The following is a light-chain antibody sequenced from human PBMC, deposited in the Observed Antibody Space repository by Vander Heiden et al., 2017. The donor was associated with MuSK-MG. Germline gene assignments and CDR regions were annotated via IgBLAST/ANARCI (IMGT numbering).Light chain of an antibody. CDR2: DVS. V-gene: IGLV2-14*01. CDR3: ISYTGSSLYV. J-gene: IGLJ1*01. Sequence: QSALTQPASVSGSPGQSITISCTGTSSDVGGYNYVSWYQQHPGKAPKLMIFDVSNRPSGVSNRFSGSKSGNTASLTISGLQAEDGAYYYCISYTGSSLYVFGTGTNVTVL. CDR1: SSDVGGYNY.